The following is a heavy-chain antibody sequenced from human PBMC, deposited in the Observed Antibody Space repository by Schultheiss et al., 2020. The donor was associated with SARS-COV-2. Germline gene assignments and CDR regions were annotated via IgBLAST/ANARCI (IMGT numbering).Heavy chain of an antibody. V-gene: IGHV4-38-2*02. Sequence: SETLSLTCAVSGYSISSGYYWGWIRQPPGKGLEWIGYIYYSGSTNYNPSLRSRVTISVDKSKNQFSLKLSSVTAADTAVYYCAREENYFDSSGYRSDSFDIWGQGTMVTVSS. CDR3: AREENYFDSSGYRSDSFDI. CDR1: GYSISSGYY. J-gene: IGHJ3*02. D-gene: IGHD3-22*01. CDR2: IYYSGST.